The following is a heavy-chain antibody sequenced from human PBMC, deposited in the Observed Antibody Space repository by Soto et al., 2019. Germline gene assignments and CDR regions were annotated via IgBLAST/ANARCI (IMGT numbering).Heavy chain of an antibody. D-gene: IGHD3-22*01. CDR1: GDSISSDY. J-gene: IGHJ6*02. CDR3: ARDPLRDGSGYSYGMDV. Sequence: QVQLQESGPGLVKPSGTLSLTCTVSGDSISSDYWSWIRQPPGKGLEWIGYIYYTGTTNYNPSLMGRVTISVDTSKNQFSLKLSSVTAADTAVYYCARDPLRDGSGYSYGMDVWGPGTTVTVSS. CDR2: IYYTGTT. V-gene: IGHV4-59*01.